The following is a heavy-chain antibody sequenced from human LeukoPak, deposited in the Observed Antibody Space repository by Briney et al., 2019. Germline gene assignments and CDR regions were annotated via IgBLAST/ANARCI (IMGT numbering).Heavy chain of an antibody. CDR1: GYTFTSYG. CDR2: IGAYNANI. CDR3: ARDSKDSVWGTYPRYRPWVY. V-gene: IGHV1-18*01. Sequence: ASVKVSCKASGYTFTSYGISWVRQAPGQGLEWMGWIGAYNANINYAQKLQGRVTMTTDTSTSTAYMELRSLTSDDTAVYYCARDSKDSVWGTYPRYRPWVYWGQGTLVTVSS. J-gene: IGHJ4*02. D-gene: IGHD3-16*02.